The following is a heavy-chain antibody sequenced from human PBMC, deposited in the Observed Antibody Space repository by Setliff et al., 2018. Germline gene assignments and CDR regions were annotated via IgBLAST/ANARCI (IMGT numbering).Heavy chain of an antibody. Sequence: GASVKVSCKASGYTFSNYGVSWVRQAPGQGLEWMGWISGYDGNTKYAQNLHGRVTMTTDTSTTTAYMELRSLRSDDTAVYYCARERIYDGSNYNGMDVWGQGTTVTVSS. CDR1: GYTFSNYG. D-gene: IGHD3-3*01. V-gene: IGHV1-18*01. CDR2: ISGYDGNT. CDR3: ARERIYDGSNYNGMDV. J-gene: IGHJ6*01.